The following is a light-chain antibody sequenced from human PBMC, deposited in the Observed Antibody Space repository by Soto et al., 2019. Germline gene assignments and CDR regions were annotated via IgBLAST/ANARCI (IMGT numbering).Light chain of an antibody. J-gene: IGKJ1*01. Sequence: VVTESLGTMSLSPGERATLSCRASQSVSSNLAWYQQKPGQAPRLLIYGASTRATGIPARFSGSGSGTEFTLTISSLQSEDFAVYYCQQYNNWPPWTFGQGTKVDIK. CDR2: GAS. CDR3: QQYNNWPPWT. V-gene: IGKV3-15*01. CDR1: QSVSSN.